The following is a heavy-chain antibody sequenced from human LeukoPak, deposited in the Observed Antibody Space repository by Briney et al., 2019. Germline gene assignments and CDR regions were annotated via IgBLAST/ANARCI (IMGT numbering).Heavy chain of an antibody. CDR2: ISPSGSDM. Sequence: PGGSLRLSRAASGFTFSSFEMNWVRQAPGKGLEWVSYISPSGSDMSYRDSVKGRFSISRDNAMNSLYLQMNSLRAEDTAVYYCTRDEVGATTEFDSWGQGTLVTVSS. V-gene: IGHV3-48*03. D-gene: IGHD1-26*01. CDR3: TRDEVGATTEFDS. CDR1: GFTFSSFE. J-gene: IGHJ4*02.